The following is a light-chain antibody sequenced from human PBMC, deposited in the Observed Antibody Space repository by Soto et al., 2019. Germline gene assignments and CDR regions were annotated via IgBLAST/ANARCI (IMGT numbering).Light chain of an antibody. CDR1: QGISSW. CDR3: QQATTFPLT. V-gene: IGKV1-12*01. Sequence: DIQMTQSPSSVSASVGDRVTITCRASQGISSWLAWSQQKPGKAPKLLMYAAYSLQSGVPSRLSGSGSGTDFTLTISSLLPEDFATYYCQQATTFPLTFGGGTKVEIK. CDR2: AAY. J-gene: IGKJ4*01.